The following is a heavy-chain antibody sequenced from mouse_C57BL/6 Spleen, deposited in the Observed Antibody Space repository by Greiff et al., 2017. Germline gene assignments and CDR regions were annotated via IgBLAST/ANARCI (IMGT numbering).Heavy chain of an antibody. Sequence: EVKLQESGTVLARPGASVKMSCKASGYTFTSYWMHWVKQRPGKGLEWIGAINPGNSDTSSNQQFKGKAKLTADPSASTDYMELSSMSDEDAAFYYCTRRDYWFAYWGQGTLVTVSA. D-gene: IGHD2-13*01. V-gene: IGHV1-5*01. J-gene: IGHJ3*01. CDR2: INPGNSDT. CDR1: GYTFTSYW. CDR3: TRRDYWFAY.